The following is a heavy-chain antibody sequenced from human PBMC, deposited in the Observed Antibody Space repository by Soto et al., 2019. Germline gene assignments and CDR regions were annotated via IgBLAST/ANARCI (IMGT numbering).Heavy chain of an antibody. CDR2: LSPLFSTT. J-gene: IGHJ4*02. D-gene: IGHD6-13*01. CDR3: AASSSVAAAGYFKF. CDR1: GDLFNNYA. Sequence: QVQLVKSGAEVKEPGSSVKVSGKATGDLFNNYAFNWVRPAPGQGLEWMGRLSPLFSTTNYAHKFQGRVTSGADELKTIVYLELSKLESEDSAMYYCAASSSVAAAGYFKFWGQRTLAAVS. V-gene: IGHV1-69*01.